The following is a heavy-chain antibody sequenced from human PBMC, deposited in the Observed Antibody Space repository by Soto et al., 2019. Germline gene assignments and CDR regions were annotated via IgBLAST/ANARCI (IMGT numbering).Heavy chain of an antibody. CDR1: GLTFSSYG. Sequence: QVQLVESGGGVVQPGRYLRLSCAASGLTFSSYGMHVVRQAPGKGLEWVAFISYDGSNRYYAGSVKGRFTISRENSKNTLYRKMNSLRVEDTAVYYCAKDPPTSYDYVSAGRDVWGKGTTVTVSS. CDR2: ISYDGSNR. D-gene: IGHD3-16*01. CDR3: AKDPPTSYDYVSAGRDV. V-gene: IGHV3-30*18. J-gene: IGHJ6*04.